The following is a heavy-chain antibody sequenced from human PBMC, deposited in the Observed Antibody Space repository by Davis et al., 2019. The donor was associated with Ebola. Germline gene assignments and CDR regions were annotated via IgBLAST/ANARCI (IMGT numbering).Heavy chain of an antibody. CDR3: AREADYYDSSGYSHYFDY. Sequence: GESLKISCAASGFTFSRYTKNWVRQAPGKGLEWVSSISSSSSYIYYADSVKGRFTISRDNAKNSLYLQMNSLRAEDTAVYYCAREADYYDSSGYSHYFDYWGQGTLVTVSS. CDR2: ISSSSSYI. D-gene: IGHD3-22*01. J-gene: IGHJ4*02. V-gene: IGHV3-21*01. CDR1: GFTFSRYT.